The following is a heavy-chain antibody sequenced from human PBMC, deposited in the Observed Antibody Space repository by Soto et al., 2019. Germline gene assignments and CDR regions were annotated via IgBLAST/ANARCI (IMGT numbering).Heavy chain of an antibody. CDR1: GGSFSGYY. J-gene: IGHJ4*02. V-gene: IGHV4-34*01. D-gene: IGHD4-17*01. CDR2: INHSGST. CDR3: ARGGNGDWPDY. Sequence: SETLSLTCAVYGGSFSGYYWSWIRQPPGKGLEWIGEINHSGSTYYNPSLKSRVTISVDRSKNQFSLKLSSVTAADTAVYYCARGGNGDWPDYWGQGTLVTVSS.